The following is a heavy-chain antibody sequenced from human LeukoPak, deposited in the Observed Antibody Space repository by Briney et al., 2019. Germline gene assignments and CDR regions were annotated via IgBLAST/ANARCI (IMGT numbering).Heavy chain of an antibody. CDR3: ASGSYYYDSSGYYYTGPFDY. D-gene: IGHD3-22*01. CDR1: GYTFTSYA. V-gene: IGHV1-69*13. Sequence: GASVKVSCKASGYTFTSYAISWVRQAPGQGLEWMGGIIPIFGTANYAQKFQGRVTITADESTSTAYMELSSLRSEDTAVYYCASGSYYYDSSGYYYTGPFDYWGQGTLVTVSS. CDR2: IIPIFGTA. J-gene: IGHJ4*02.